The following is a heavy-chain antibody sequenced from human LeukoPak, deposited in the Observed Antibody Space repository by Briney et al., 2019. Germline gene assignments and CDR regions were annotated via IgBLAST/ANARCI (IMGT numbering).Heavy chain of an antibody. Sequence: GGSLRLSCAASGFTFSNYRMNWVRQAPGKGLEWVSSIGSSSTYIYYADSVKGRFTISRDNAKNSLYLQMNSLRAEDTAVYYCARDGDIVVVTATDYWGQGTPVTVSS. J-gene: IGHJ4*02. D-gene: IGHD2-21*02. CDR1: GFTFSNYR. CDR2: IGSSSTYI. CDR3: ARDGDIVVVTATDY. V-gene: IGHV3-21*01.